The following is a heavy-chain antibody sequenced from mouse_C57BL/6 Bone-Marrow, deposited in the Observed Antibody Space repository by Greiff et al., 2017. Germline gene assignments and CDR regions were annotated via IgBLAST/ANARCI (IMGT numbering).Heavy chain of an antibody. V-gene: IGHV1-20*01. D-gene: IGHD1-1*01. CDR3: ARSRSYYYGSSLFDY. J-gene: IGHJ2*01. CDR1: GYSFTGYF. CDR2: INPYNGDT. Sequence: VQLQQSGPELVKPGDSVKISCKASGYSFTGYFMNWVMQSHGKSLEWIGRINPYNGDTFYNQKFKGKATLTVDKSSSTAHMELRSLTSEDSADYYCARSRSYYYGSSLFDYWGQGTTLTVSS.